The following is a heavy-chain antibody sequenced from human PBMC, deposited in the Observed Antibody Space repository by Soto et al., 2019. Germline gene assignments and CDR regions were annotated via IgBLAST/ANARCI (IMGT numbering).Heavy chain of an antibody. Sequence: SLRLSCAASGFTFDNYAMHWVRQAPGKGLEWVSGISWNINTIAYADSVKGRFTISRDNAKNSLYLQMNSLRAEDTAFYYCAKYAAPNWGQGNLVSVS. CDR3: AKYAAPN. CDR1: GFTFDNYA. V-gene: IGHV3-9*01. J-gene: IGHJ4*02. CDR2: ISWNINTI.